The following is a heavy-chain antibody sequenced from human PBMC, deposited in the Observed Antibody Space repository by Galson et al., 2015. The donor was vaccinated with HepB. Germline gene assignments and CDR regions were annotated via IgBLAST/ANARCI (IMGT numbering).Heavy chain of an antibody. Sequence: SVKVSCKASGGTFSSYAISWVRQAPGQGLEWMGRIIPILGMANYARKFQGRVTITADKSTSTAYMELSSLRSEDTAVYYCAAGETYYYDSSGPWAFDIWGQGTMVTVSS. V-gene: IGHV1-69*04. CDR1: GGTFSSYA. J-gene: IGHJ3*02. CDR3: AAGETYYYDSSGPWAFDI. D-gene: IGHD3-22*01. CDR2: IIPILGMA.